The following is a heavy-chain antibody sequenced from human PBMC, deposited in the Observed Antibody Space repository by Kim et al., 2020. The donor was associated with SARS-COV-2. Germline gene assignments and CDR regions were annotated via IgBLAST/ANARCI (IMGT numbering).Heavy chain of an antibody. V-gene: IGHV3-7*01. J-gene: IGHJ5*02. CDR1: GFTFSNYW. CDR2: IKHDGSGQ. D-gene: IGHD1-26*01. CDR3: ARGAGSSVFDP. Sequence: GGSLRLSCAASGFTFSNYWMTWVRQTPGKGLEWVASIKHDGSGQYYVDSLKSRFTISRDNAKNSLYLQMNSLRAEDTALYHCARGAGSSVFDPWGQGTLVTVSS.